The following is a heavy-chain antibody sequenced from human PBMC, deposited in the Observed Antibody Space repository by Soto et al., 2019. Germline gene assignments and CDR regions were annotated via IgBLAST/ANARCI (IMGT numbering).Heavy chain of an antibody. CDR1: GFTFSSYA. CDR2: ISGSGGST. J-gene: IGHJ4*02. D-gene: IGHD1-1*01. V-gene: IGHV3-23*01. Sequence: PGGSLRLSCAASGFTFSSYAMSGVRQAQGKGLEWVSAISGSGGSTYYADSVKGRFTIPRDNSKNTLYLQMNSLRAEDTAVYYCAIDLTQLEKRAHLYYWAQGSLVTVSS. CDR3: AIDLTQLEKRAHLYY.